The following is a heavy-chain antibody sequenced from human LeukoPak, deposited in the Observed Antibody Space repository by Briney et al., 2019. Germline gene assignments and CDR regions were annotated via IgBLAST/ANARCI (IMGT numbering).Heavy chain of an antibody. D-gene: IGHD3-22*01. J-gene: IGHJ3*02. CDR3: ARLREVPYYYDSSPSDAFDI. V-gene: IGHV4-39*07. CDR2: IYYSGST. Sequence: PSETLSLTCTVSGGSISSSSYYWGWIRQPPGKGLEWIGSIYYSGSTYYNPSLKSRVTISVDTSKNQFSLKLSSVTAADTAVYYCARLREVPYYYDSSPSDAFDIWGQGTMVTVSS. CDR1: GGSISSSSYY.